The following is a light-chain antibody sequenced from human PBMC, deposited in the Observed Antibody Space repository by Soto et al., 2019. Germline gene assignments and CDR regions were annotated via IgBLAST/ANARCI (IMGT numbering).Light chain of an antibody. CDR3: QEASRIPIT. CDR1: QTISSW. J-gene: IGKJ5*01. Sequence: DIQMTQSPSTLSGSVGDRVTITCRASQTISSWLAWYQQKPGKAPKLLIYKASTLKSGVPSRFSGSGSGTEFTLTISSLQPEDFATYYCQEASRIPITFGQGTRLEIK. CDR2: KAS. V-gene: IGKV1-5*03.